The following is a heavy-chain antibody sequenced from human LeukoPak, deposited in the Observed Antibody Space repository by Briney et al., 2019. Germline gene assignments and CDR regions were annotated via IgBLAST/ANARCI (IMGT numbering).Heavy chain of an antibody. CDR3: ARGGSVGGSFDSSGYYPDY. CDR2: INSSGSTI. D-gene: IGHD3-22*01. J-gene: IGHJ4*02. V-gene: IGHV3-48*03. CDR1: GFTFSSYE. Sequence: GRSLRLSCAVSGFTFSSYEMNWVRQAPGKGLEWVSYINSSGSTIHYADSVKGRFTISRDNAKNSLFLQMNSLRAEDTAVYYCARGGSVGGSFDSSGYYPDYWGQGTLVTVSS.